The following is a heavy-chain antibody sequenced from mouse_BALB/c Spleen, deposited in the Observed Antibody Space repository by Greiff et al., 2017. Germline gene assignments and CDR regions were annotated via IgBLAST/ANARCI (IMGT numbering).Heavy chain of an antibody. CDR3: AREAYGNYGYFDV. J-gene: IGHJ1*01. Sequence: EVQLQESGPGLVKPSQTVSLTCTVTGISITTGNYRWSWIRQFPGNKLEWIGYIYYSGTITYNPSLTSRTTITRDTSKNQFFLEMNSLTAEDTATYYCAREAYGNYGYFDVWGAGTTVTVSS. D-gene: IGHD2-1*01. V-gene: IGHV3-5*02. CDR2: IYYSGTI. CDR1: GISITTGNYR.